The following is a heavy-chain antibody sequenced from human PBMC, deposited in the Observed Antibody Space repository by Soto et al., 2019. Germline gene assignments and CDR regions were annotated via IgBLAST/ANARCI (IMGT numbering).Heavy chain of an antibody. CDR1: GGSISSSSYY. CDR2: IYYSGST. CDR3: ARLDIVVVPAAMTGVFDY. Sequence: SETLSLTCTVSGGSISSSSYYWGWIRQPPGKGLEWIGSIYYSGSTYYNPSLKSRVTISVDTSKNQFSLKLSSVTAADTAVYYCARLDIVVVPAAMTGVFDYWGQGTLVTVSS. J-gene: IGHJ4*02. D-gene: IGHD2-2*01. V-gene: IGHV4-39*01.